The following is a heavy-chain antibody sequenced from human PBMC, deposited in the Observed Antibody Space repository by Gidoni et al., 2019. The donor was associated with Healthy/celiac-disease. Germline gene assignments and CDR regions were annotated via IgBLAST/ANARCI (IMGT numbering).Heavy chain of an antibody. CDR2: ISGSGGST. CDR1: GFIFSSYA. J-gene: IGHJ4*02. CDR3: AKSAEVFGVVPRGVVDALGY. Sequence: EVQLLESGGGLVQPGGSLRLSCAASGFIFSSYAMRWVRQAPGKGLEGVSAISGSGGSTYYADSVKGRFTISRDNSKNTLYLQMNSLRAEDTAVYYCAKSAEVFGVVPRGVVDALGYWGQGTLVTVSS. D-gene: IGHD3-3*01. V-gene: IGHV3-23*01.